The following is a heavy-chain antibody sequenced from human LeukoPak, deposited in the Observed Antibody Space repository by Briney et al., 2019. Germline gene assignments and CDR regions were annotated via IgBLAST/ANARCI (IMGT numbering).Heavy chain of an antibody. Sequence: GGSLRLSCSASGFTLSDYHVTSSPETRGKGPGGVSFNAKSSKALKYAHSVRGRSTVSRDNAKKPLFLQMDNLRVEDTAVYFCTGGYGEVETAILTWGQGTLVTVSS. CDR3: TGGYGEVETAILT. D-gene: IGHD5-18*01. V-gene: IGHV3-11*01. CDR2: NAKSSKAL. J-gene: IGHJ4*02. CDR1: GFTLSDYH.